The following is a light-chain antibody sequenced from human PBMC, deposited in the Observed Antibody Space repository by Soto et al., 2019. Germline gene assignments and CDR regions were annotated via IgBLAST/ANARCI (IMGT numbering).Light chain of an antibody. CDR2: KAS. CDR3: QQYDSFSRT. CDR1: QSISSW. J-gene: IGKJ2*01. Sequence: DIQMTQSPSTLSASVGDRVTITCRASQSISSWLAWYHQKPGRAPKLLIYKASTLQSGVPSRFSGSGSGTEFTLTIRNLQPDDFATYYCQQYDSFSRTFGQGTKLEIK. V-gene: IGKV1-5*03.